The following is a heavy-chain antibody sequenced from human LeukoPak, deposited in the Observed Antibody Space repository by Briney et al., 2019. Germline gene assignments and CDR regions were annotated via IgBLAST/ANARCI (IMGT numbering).Heavy chain of an antibody. J-gene: IGHJ4*02. V-gene: IGHV4-59*12. CDR2: IYYSGST. CDR3: ARETRDYYDSSGYPTTNLDY. CDR1: GGSISSYY. Sequence: SETLSLTCTVSGGSISSYYWSWIRQPPGKGLEWIGYIYYSGSTNYNPSLKSRVTISVDTSKNQFSLKLSSVTAADTAVYYCARETRDYYDSSGYPTTNLDYWGQGTLVTVSS. D-gene: IGHD3-22*01.